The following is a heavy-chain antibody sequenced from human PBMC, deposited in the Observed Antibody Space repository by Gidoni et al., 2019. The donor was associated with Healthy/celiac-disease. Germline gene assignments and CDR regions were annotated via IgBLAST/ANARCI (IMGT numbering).Heavy chain of an antibody. J-gene: IGHJ6*02. D-gene: IGHD3-10*01. CDR2: ISGRGGSK. CDR1: GFTFSRYA. V-gene: IGHV3-23*01. Sequence: EVQLLESGGGLVQPGGSLRLSCAASGFTFSRYAMSWVRQAPGKELEWVSAISGRGGSKEYADSVKGRFTISRDNSKNTLYLQMNSLRAEDTAVYYFAKATGHYVSGSYYKSKTRLDYYGMDVWGQGTTVTVSS. CDR3: AKATGHYVSGSYYKSKTRLDYYGMDV.